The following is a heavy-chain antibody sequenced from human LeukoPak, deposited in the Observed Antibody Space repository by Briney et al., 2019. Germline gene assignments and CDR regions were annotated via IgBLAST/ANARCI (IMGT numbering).Heavy chain of an antibody. V-gene: IGHV1-3*01. CDR2: INAGNGNT. J-gene: IGHJ4*02. D-gene: IGHD2-15*01. CDR1: GYTFSSYA. CDR3: AIGYCSGGSCYVFDY. Sequence: ASVKVSCKASGYTFSSYAMHWVRQAPGQRLEWMGWINAGNGNTKYSQKFQGRVTITRDTSASTAYMELSSLRSEDTAVYYCAIGYCSGGSCYVFDYWGQGTLGTVSS.